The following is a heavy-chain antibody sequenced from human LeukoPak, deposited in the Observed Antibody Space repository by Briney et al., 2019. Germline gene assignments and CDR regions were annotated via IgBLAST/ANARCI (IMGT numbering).Heavy chain of an antibody. D-gene: IGHD3-10*01. Sequence: TGGSLRLSCAASGFTFSSYSMGWVRQVPGKGLEWVSAISGSGGSTYYADPVKGRFTISRDNSKNTLYLQMNSLRAEDAAVYYCAKDLRAYYGSGSYYWDYWGQGTLVTVSS. V-gene: IGHV3-23*01. J-gene: IGHJ4*02. CDR1: GFTFSSYS. CDR2: ISGSGGST. CDR3: AKDLRAYYGSGSYYWDY.